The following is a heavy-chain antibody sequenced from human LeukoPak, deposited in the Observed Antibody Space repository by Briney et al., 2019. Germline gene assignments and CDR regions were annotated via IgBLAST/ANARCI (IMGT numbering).Heavy chain of an antibody. D-gene: IGHD3-3*01. CDR3: ARQELRFLEWLLYWFDP. CDR2: IYYSGST. Sequence: PSETLSLTCTVSGGSISRSSYYWGWIRQPPGKGLEWIGSIYYSGSTYYNPSLKSRVTISVDTSKNQFSLKLSSVTAADTAVYYCARQELRFLEWLLYWFDPWGQGTLVTVSS. V-gene: IGHV4-39*01. CDR1: GGSISRSSYY. J-gene: IGHJ5*02.